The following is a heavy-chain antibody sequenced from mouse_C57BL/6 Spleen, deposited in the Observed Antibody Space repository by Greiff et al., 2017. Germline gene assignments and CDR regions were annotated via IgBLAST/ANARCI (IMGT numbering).Heavy chain of an antibody. CDR3: ARLWSTVGDFDY. J-gene: IGHJ2*01. Sequence: QVQLQQPGAELVRPGTSVKLSCKASGYTFTSYWMHWVKQRPGQGLEWIGVIDPSDSYTNYNQKFKGKATLTVDTSSSTAYMQLSSLTSEDSAVYYCARLWSTVGDFDYWGKGTTLTVSS. CDR2: IDPSDSYT. V-gene: IGHV1-59*01. D-gene: IGHD1-1*02. CDR1: GYTFTSYW.